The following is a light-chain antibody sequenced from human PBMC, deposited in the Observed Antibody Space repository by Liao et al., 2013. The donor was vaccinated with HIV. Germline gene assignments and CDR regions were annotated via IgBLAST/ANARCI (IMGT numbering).Light chain of an antibody. V-gene: IGLV3-21*01. CDR1: SIGSKS. Sequence: SYELTQSPSATVAPGKTASISCGGDSIGSKSVHWYQQRPGHSPILVIYEDTKRPSGIPERFSGSNSGNTATLTISGTQTLDEADYYCQTWDVSIAVFGAGTKLTVL. CDR3: QTWDVSIAV. J-gene: IGLJ2*01. CDR2: EDT.